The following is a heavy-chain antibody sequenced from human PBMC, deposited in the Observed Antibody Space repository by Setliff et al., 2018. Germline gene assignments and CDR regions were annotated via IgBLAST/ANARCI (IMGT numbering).Heavy chain of an antibody. V-gene: IGHV1-46*01. Sequence: ASVKVSCKASGYTFTGYYLHLVRQAPGQGLEWMGIIDPSADYTNYAQKFQGRVTMTEDTSTDTAYMELSSLRSEDTAMYYCAIIGPDSSGYYWIFDYWGQGTLVTVSS. CDR1: GYTFTGYY. D-gene: IGHD3-22*01. CDR2: IDPSADYT. CDR3: AIIGPDSSGYYWIFDY. J-gene: IGHJ4*02.